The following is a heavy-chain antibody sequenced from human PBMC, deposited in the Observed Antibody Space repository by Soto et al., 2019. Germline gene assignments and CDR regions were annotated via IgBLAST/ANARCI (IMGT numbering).Heavy chain of an antibody. CDR2: IYHSGST. CDR1: GGSFKSYY. V-gene: IGHV4-59*01. Sequence: SETLSLTCSVSGGSFKSYYWSWVRQPLGKGLEWIGYIYHSGSTNYNPSLKSRVTISLDMSKNQFSLKMTSVTAADTAVYYCARVGCSGGGCYSIDYYYYAMDVWGQGTTVTVSS. CDR3: ARVGCSGGGCYSIDYYYYAMDV. J-gene: IGHJ6*02. D-gene: IGHD2-15*01.